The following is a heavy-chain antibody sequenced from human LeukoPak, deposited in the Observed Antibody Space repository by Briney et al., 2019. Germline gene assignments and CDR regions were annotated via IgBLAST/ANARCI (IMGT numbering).Heavy chain of an antibody. D-gene: IGHD1-26*01. V-gene: IGHV1-69*04. J-gene: IGHJ4*02. Sequence: SVKVSCKASGGTFSSYAISWVRQAPGQGLEWMGRIIPILGIANYAQKFQGRVTITADKSTSTAYMELSSLRSEDTAVYYCARVRWEQQSGIDYWGQGTLVTVSS. CDR2: IIPILGIA. CDR3: ARVRWEQQSGIDY. CDR1: GGTFSSYA.